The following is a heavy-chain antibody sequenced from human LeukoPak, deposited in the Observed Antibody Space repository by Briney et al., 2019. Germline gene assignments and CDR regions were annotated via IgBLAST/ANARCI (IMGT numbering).Heavy chain of an antibody. V-gene: IGHV1-69*13. D-gene: IGHD6-13*01. CDR3: ARSRTAAGIYYFDY. J-gene: IGHJ4*02. CDR1: GYTFTSYG. Sequence: SAKVSCKASGYTFTSYGISWVRQAPGQGLEWMGGIIPIFGTANYAQKFQGRVTITADESTSTAYMELSSLRSEDTAVYYCARSRTAAGIYYFDYWGQGTLVTVSS. CDR2: IIPIFGTA.